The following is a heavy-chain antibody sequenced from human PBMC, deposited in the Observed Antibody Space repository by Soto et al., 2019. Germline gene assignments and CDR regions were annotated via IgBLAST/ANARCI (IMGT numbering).Heavy chain of an antibody. V-gene: IGHV4-39*01. CDR2: IYYSGST. CDR1: GGSISSSGYY. CDR3: ASQFSVYGDYGRSFHF. Sequence: QLQLQESGPGLVKPSETLSLTCTVSGGSISSSGYYWGWIRQPPGKGLEWIGTIYYSGSTYYNPSLKSPATLPVDTSKNQFSLTLSSVTAAATAVYYCASQFSVYGDYGRSFHFWGQGTLVTVSS. D-gene: IGHD4-17*01. J-gene: IGHJ4*02.